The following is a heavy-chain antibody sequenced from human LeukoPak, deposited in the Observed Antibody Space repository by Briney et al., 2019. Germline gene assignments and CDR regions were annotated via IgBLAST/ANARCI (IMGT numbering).Heavy chain of an antibody. D-gene: IGHD6-19*01. Sequence: PSETLSLTCTVSGGSIHGYYWTWVRQPPGKGLEWIGFIYYSGSTHYNPSLKSRATILVDTSNNQFSLMLSSVTAADTAVYYCARHLRPGVAGFDYWGQGALVTVSS. J-gene: IGHJ4*02. CDR2: IYYSGST. CDR3: ARHLRPGVAGFDY. V-gene: IGHV4-59*08. CDR1: GGSIHGYY.